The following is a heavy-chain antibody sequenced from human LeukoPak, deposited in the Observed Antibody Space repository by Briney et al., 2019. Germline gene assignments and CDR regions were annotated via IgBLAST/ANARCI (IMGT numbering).Heavy chain of an antibody. J-gene: IGHJ6*03. CDR1: GGSVSSYY. CDR3: ARSAAAGTVGYYYYYMDV. V-gene: IGHV4-4*07. CDR2: XXTSGST. D-gene: IGHD6-13*01. Sequence: PSETLSLTCTVSGGSVSSYYWSXXRXXAGXXXXXXGRXXTSGSTNYNPSLKTRVTMSVDTSKNQFSLKLSSVTAADTAVYYCARSAAAGTVGYYYYYMDVWGKGTTVTVSS.